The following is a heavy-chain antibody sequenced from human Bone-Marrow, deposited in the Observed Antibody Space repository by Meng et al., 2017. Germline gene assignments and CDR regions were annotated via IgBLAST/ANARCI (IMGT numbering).Heavy chain of an antibody. V-gene: IGHV3-53*05. CDR3: ARDRKGNYFDY. CDR1: GFTVSSNY. Sequence: GESLKISCAASGFTVSSNYMSWVRQAPGKGLEWVSVIYSGGSTYYADSVKGRFTISRDNSKNTLYLQMNSLRAEDTAVYYCARDRKGNYFDYWGQGTLVTVSS. D-gene: IGHD3-10*01. CDR2: IYSGGST. J-gene: IGHJ4*02.